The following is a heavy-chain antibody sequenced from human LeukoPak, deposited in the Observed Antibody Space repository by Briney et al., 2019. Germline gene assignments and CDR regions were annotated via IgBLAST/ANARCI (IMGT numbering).Heavy chain of an antibody. V-gene: IGHV1-46*01. CDR3: AREESGGYFDG. D-gene: IGHD2-8*02. J-gene: IGHJ4*02. CDR2: SNPSGVGT. CDR1: GYTFTSYY. Sequence: RASVKVSCKASGYTFTSYYMHWVRQAPGQGLEWMGVSNPSGVGTNYAQKFQGRVTMTRDTSTTTVYMELSRLRSEDTSVYYCAREESGGYFDGGGQGTLVSASS.